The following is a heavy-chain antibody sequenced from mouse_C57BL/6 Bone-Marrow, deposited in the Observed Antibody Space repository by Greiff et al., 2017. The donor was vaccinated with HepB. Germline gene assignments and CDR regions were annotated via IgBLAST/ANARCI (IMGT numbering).Heavy chain of an antibody. CDR3: ARRGIYSNYAMDY. CDR1: GYAFTNYL. J-gene: IGHJ4*01. V-gene: IGHV1-54*01. Sequence: VQLKESGAELVRPGTSVKVSCKASGYAFTNYLIEWVKQRPGQGLEWIGVINPGSGGTNYNEKFKGKATLTADKSSSTAYMQLSSLTSEDSAVYFCARRGIYSNYAMDYWGQGTSVTVSS. D-gene: IGHD2-5*01. CDR2: INPGSGGT.